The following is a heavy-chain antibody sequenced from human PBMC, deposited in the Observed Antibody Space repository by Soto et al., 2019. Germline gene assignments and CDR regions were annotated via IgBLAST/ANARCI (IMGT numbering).Heavy chain of an antibody. CDR1: GYTFTSYD. Sequence: ASVKVSCKASGYTFTSYDINWVRQATGQGLEWMGWMNPNSGNTGYAQKFQGRVTMTRNTSISTAYMELSSLRSEDTAVYYCARGRRCSSTSCIISRGDYWGQGTLVTVSS. CDR2: MNPNSGNT. J-gene: IGHJ4*02. CDR3: ARGRRCSSTSCIISRGDY. V-gene: IGHV1-8*01. D-gene: IGHD2-2*01.